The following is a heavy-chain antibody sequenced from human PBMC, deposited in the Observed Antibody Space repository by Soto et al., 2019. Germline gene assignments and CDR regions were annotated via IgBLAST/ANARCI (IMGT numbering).Heavy chain of an antibody. D-gene: IGHD2-15*01. J-gene: IGHJ4*02. CDR3: AKEVHCGGGSCSWSEGFDY. Sequence: QVQLVESGGGVVQPGRSLRLSCAASGFIFSSYGMHWVREAPGKGLEWVAVISYEGSHTYYADSVKGRFTITRDKSKNTLYLQINSLRPEDTAVYYCAKEVHCGGGSCSWSEGFDYWGQGTLLTVSS. V-gene: IGHV3-30*18. CDR1: GFIFSSYG. CDR2: ISYEGSHT.